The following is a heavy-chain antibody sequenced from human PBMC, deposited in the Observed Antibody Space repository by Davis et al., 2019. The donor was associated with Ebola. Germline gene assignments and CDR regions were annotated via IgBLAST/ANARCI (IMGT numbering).Heavy chain of an antibody. D-gene: IGHD6-13*01. CDR1: GFTFSSYS. CDR2: ISSSGTTI. CDR3: ATRGSSREFDY. V-gene: IGHV3-48*01. Sequence: GGSLRLSCAASGFTFSSYSMNWVRQAPGKGLEWVSYISSSGTTIHYADSVKGRFTISRDNSKNTLNMQMNSLRVEDTAVYYCATRGSSREFDYWGQGTLVSVS. J-gene: IGHJ4*02.